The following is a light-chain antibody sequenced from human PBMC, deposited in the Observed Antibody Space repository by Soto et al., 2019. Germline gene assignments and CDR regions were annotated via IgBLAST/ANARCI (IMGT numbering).Light chain of an antibody. Sequence: DIQMTQSPSTLSASVGDRVTITCRASQSISSWLAWYQQKPGKAPKLLNFKTSSLESGVPSRFSGSGSGTEFTLTISSLQPYEFATYYCQQYNSYRCTCGQGTKLEI. J-gene: IGKJ2*02. V-gene: IGKV1-5*03. CDR1: QSISSW. CDR2: KTS. CDR3: QQYNSYRCT.